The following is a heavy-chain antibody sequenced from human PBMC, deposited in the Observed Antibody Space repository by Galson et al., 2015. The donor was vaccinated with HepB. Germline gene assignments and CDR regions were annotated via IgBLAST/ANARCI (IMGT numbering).Heavy chain of an antibody. J-gene: IGHJ6*02. D-gene: IGHD3-10*01. CDR1: GFTFSSYS. CDR3: ARPLLTGSGHYYYYYGMDV. V-gene: IGHV3-21*01. Sequence: SLRLSCAASGFTFSSYSMNWVRQAPGKGLEWVSSISSSSSYIYYADSVKGRFTISRDNAKNSLYLQMNSLRAEDTAVYYCARPLLTGSGHYYYYYGMDVWGQGTTVTVSS. CDR2: ISSSSSYI.